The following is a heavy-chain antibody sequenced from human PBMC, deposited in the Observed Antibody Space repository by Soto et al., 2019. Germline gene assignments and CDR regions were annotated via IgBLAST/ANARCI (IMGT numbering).Heavy chain of an antibody. J-gene: IGHJ3*02. V-gene: IGHV3-23*01. CDR3: AEDLRSSSVTTLYAFDI. CDR2: ISGSGGST. Sequence: GGSLRLSCAASGFTFSSYAMSWVRQAPGKGLEWVSAISGSGGSTYYADSVKGRFTISIDNSKNKLYLQMNSLRAEDTAVYYCAEDLRSSSVTTLYAFDIWGQGTMVTVSS. D-gene: IGHD4-17*01. CDR1: GFTFSSYA.